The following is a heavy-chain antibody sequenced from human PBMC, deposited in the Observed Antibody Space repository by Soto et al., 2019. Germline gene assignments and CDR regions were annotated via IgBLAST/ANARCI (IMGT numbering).Heavy chain of an antibody. CDR2: ISYDGSNK. V-gene: IGHV3-30*18. Sequence: GGSLRLSCAASGFTFSSYGMHWVRQAPGKGLEWVAVISYDGSNKYYADSVKGRFTISRDNSKNTLYLQMNSLRAEDTAVYYCAKDYGYGDYVGVDYWGQGTLVTVSS. CDR1: GFTFSSYG. CDR3: AKDYGYGDYVGVDY. J-gene: IGHJ4*02. D-gene: IGHD4-17*01.